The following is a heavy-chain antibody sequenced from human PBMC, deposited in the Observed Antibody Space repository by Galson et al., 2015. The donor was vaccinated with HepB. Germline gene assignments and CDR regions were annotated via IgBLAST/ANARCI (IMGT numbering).Heavy chain of an antibody. CDR2: ISYDASNR. J-gene: IGHJ4*02. Sequence: SLRLSCAASGFSFSNYAMFWVRQAPGKGLEWVALISYDASNRYYPDSVKGRFTISRDNSKNTLYLQMNSLRAEDTAVYYCARSGDFGVVQYFDYWGQGTLVTGSS. CDR3: ARSGDFGVVQYFDY. D-gene: IGHD3-3*01. V-gene: IGHV3-30-3*01. CDR1: GFSFSNYA.